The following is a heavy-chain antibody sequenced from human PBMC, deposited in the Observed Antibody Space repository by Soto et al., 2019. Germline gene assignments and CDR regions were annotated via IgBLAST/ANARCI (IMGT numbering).Heavy chain of an antibody. J-gene: IGHJ4*02. V-gene: IGHV4-34*01. D-gene: IGHD6-6*01. Sequence: SETLSLTCAVYGGSFSGYYWSWIRQPPGKGLEWIGEINHSGSTNYNPSLKSRVTISVDTSKNQFSLKLSSVTAADTAVYYCARGKQLVLFDYWGQGTLVTVSS. CDR3: ARGKQLVLFDY. CDR2: INHSGST. CDR1: GGSFSGYY.